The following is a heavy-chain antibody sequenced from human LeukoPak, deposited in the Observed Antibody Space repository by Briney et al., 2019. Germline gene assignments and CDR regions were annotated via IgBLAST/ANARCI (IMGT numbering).Heavy chain of an antibody. J-gene: IGHJ4*02. CDR2: ISSSSSTI. CDR3: ARASFQRWLQLGGD. D-gene: IGHD5-24*01. CDR1: GFTFGSPW. V-gene: IGHV3-48*02. Sequence: PGGSLRLSCAASGFTFGSPWMIWVRQAPGKGLEWVSYISSSSSTIYYADSVKGRFTISRDNAKNSLYLQMSSLRDEDTAVYYCARASFQRWLQLGGDWGQGTLVTVSS.